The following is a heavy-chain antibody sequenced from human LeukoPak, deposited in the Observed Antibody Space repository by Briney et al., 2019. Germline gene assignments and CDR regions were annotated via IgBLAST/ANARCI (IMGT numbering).Heavy chain of an antibody. CDR1: GYTFINYY. D-gene: IGHD4-17*01. CDR2: INPKSGDI. CDR3: ARGQYYGDITFPLHY. J-gene: IGHJ4*02. Sequence: ASVKVSCKASGYTFINYYIHWVRQAPGQGLEWMGWINPKSGDIQYGQKFQGRVTMTRDMSISTASMELSRLTSDDTAVYFCARGQYYGDITFPLHYWGQGTLVTVSS. V-gene: IGHV1-2*02.